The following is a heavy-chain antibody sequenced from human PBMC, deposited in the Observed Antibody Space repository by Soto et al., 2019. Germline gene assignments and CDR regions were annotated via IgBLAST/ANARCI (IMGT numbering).Heavy chain of an antibody. V-gene: IGHV5-51*01. D-gene: IGHD5-12*01. Sequence: GESLKISCKGSVYSFTSYWIGWVRQMAGKGLVWMGIIYPGDSDTRYSPSFQGQVTISADKSIRTAYLQWSSLKASDTAMYYCPTSVDQAPRTSYYYYGMDVWGQGTTVTASS. CDR2: IYPGDSDT. J-gene: IGHJ6*02. CDR3: PTSVDQAPRTSYYYYGMDV. CDR1: VYSFTSYW.